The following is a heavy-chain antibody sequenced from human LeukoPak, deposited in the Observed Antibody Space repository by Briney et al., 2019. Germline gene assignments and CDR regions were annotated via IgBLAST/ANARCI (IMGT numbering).Heavy chain of an antibody. J-gene: IGHJ3*01. Sequence: GASVTVSCKASGYTFNDHYMQWVRQAPGQGLEWMGWIFPYSGATNFEQKFQGRITITRDTSISTVYMQLTRLRSDDTAVYFCARDGRGITDAFDVWGQGTMVSVAS. CDR1: GYTFNDHY. V-gene: IGHV1-2*02. CDR2: IFPYSGAT. CDR3: ARDGRGITDAFDV. D-gene: IGHD1-26*01.